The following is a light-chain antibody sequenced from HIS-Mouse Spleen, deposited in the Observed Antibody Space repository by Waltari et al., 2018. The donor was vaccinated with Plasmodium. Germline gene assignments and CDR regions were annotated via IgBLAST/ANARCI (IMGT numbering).Light chain of an antibody. J-gene: IGLJ2*01. V-gene: IGLV3-9*01. CDR1: NIGSKK. Sequence: SYELTQPLSVSVALGQPARITCGGNNIGSKKVPWYQQKPGQAPVLVIYRDRNRPSGIPERFSGSNSGNTATLTISRAQAGDEADYYCQVWDSSTVVFGGGTKLTVL. CDR3: QVWDSSTVV. CDR2: RDR.